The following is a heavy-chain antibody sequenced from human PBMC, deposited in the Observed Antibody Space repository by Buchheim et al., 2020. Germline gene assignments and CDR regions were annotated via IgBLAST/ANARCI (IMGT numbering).Heavy chain of an antibody. CDR3: AKGASSGWFLFDY. J-gene: IGHJ4*02. CDR1: GFTFSSYG. D-gene: IGHD6-19*01. CDR2: IIYDGSNK. Sequence: QVQLVESGGGVVQPGRSLRLSCAASGFTFSSYGMHWVRQAPGKGLEWVAVIIYDGSNKYYADSVKGRFTISRDNSKNTLYLQMNSLRAEDTAVYYCAKGASSGWFLFDYWGQGTL. V-gene: IGHV3-30*18.